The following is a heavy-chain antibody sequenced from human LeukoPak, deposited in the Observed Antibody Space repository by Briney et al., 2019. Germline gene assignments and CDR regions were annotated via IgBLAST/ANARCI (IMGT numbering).Heavy chain of an antibody. V-gene: IGHV1-2*02. Sequence: ASVKVSCKASGYTFTDYYVHWVRQAPGQGLEWMGWINPNSGGTNYAQKFQGRVTMTRDTSVSTAYMELSRLTSHDTAVYYCARSGVVVAATVNGDWFDPWGQGTLVTVSS. CDR1: GYTFTDYY. D-gene: IGHD2-15*01. J-gene: IGHJ5*02. CDR2: INPNSGGT. CDR3: ARSGVVVAATVNGDWFDP.